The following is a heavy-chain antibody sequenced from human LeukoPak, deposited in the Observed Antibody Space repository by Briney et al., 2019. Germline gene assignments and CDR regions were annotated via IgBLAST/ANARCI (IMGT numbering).Heavy chain of an antibody. D-gene: IGHD6-19*01. Sequence: PSETLPLTCAVYGGSFSGYYWSWIRQPPGKGLEWIGEINHSGSTNYNPSLKGRVTISVDTSKNQFSLKLSSVTAADTAVYYCARTRSSGWNYFDYWGQGTLVTVSS. CDR2: INHSGST. CDR3: ARTRSSGWNYFDY. V-gene: IGHV4-34*01. J-gene: IGHJ4*02. CDR1: GGSFSGYY.